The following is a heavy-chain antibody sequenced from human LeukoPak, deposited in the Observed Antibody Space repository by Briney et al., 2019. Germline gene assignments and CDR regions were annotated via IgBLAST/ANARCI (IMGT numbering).Heavy chain of an antibody. CDR1: GDSVSSDSAA. CDR2: TYYRSQWYN. D-gene: IGHD2-21*01. Sequence: SQTLSLTCAISGDSVSSDSAAWNWIRQSPSRGLEWLGRTYYRSQWYNDYAVSVKSRITINSDTSKNQFSLQLNSVTPEDTAVYYCARVSGDPSHSDYWGQGTLVTVSS. J-gene: IGHJ4*02. V-gene: IGHV6-1*01. CDR3: ARVSGDPSHSDY.